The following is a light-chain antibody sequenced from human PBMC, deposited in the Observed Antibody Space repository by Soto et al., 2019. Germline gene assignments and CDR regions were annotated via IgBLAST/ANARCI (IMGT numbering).Light chain of an antibody. V-gene: IGKV3-20*01. CDR2: GAS. J-gene: IGKJ1*01. CDR3: QQYGSSPRV. CDR1: QSVTSTY. Sequence: ESVLTQSPGTLSLSPGERATLSCRASQSVTSTYLASYQQKPGQAPRLLIYGASSRATGIPDRFSGSGYGTDSTLTISRLEPEDFAMYYCQQYGSSPRVFGQGTKVDI.